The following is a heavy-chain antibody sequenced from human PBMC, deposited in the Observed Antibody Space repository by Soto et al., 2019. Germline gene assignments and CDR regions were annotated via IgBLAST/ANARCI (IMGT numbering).Heavy chain of an antibody. J-gene: IGHJ5*02. CDR2: IATTGDT. CDR1: GFTFSTYD. D-gene: IGHD3-3*01. V-gene: IGHV3-13*01. Sequence: GGSLRLSCAASGFTFSTYDMHWVRQSTEKGLEWVAAIATTGDTYYLDSVKGRFTISRENARDSLYLQMSSLTAGDTALYYCVRDGGPWGQGILVTVSS. CDR3: VRDGGP.